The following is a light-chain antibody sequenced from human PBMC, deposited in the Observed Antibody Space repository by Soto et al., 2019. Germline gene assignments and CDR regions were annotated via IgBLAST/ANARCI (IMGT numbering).Light chain of an antibody. V-gene: IGKV3-11*01. CDR3: QQRSSWPT. Sequence: LLTQSPATLSLSPGESATLSCRASQTVSSQLALYQQKPGQAPRLLIYDASKRATGVPGRFSGSGSGTDFPLTISSLEPDDFGVYYFQQRSSWPTLGQGTRVEIK. CDR2: DAS. J-gene: IGKJ1*01. CDR1: QTVSSQ.